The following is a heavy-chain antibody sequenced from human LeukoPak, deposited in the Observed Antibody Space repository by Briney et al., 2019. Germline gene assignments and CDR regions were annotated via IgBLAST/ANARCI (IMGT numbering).Heavy chain of an antibody. CDR3: AREGGNYDSSGPFDY. CDR1: GFTFSSYS. CDR2: ISSSSSYI. V-gene: IGHV3-21*01. J-gene: IGHJ4*02. D-gene: IGHD3-22*01. Sequence: GGSLRLSCAASGFTFSSYSMNWVRQAPGKGLEWVSSISSSSSYIYYADSVKGRFTISRDNAKNSLYLQMNSLRAEDTAVYYCAREGGNYDSSGPFDYWGQGTLVTVSP.